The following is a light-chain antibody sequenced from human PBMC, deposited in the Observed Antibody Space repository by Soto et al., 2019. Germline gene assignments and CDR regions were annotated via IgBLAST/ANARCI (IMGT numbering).Light chain of an antibody. V-gene: IGKV1-39*01. CDR2: AAS. Sequence: PSSLSASVGDRVTITCRASQSISSYLNWYQQKPGKAPKLLIYAASSLQSGVPSRFSGSGSGTDFTLTINSLQPEDFATYYCQQSHGAPRTLVQGTRVDSK. CDR3: QQSHGAPRT. J-gene: IGKJ1*01. CDR1: QSISSY.